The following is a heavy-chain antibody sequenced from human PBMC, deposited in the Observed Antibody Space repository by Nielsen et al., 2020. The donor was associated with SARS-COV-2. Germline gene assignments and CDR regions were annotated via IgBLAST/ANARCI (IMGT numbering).Heavy chain of an antibody. V-gene: IGHV3-9*01. CDR1: GFTFDDYA. D-gene: IGHD3-10*01. CDR3: CGSGSVFGDYYYGMDV. J-gene: IGHJ6*02. Sequence: SLKISCAASGFTFDDYAMHWVRQAPGKGLEWVSGISWNSGSIGYADSVKGRFTISRDNAKNSLYLQMNSLRAEDTALYYCCGSGSVFGDYYYGMDVWGQGTLVTVSS. CDR2: ISWNSGSI.